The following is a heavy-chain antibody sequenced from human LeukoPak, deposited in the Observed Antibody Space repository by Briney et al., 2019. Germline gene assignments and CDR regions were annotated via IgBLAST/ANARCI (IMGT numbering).Heavy chain of an antibody. CDR1: GFTFTNNW. J-gene: IGHJ4*02. D-gene: IGHD3-16*01. CDR2: INQDGSEA. Sequence: GGSLRLSCTAAGFTFTNNWMFWVRQAPGKGPEWLANINQDGSEAYSVDSVKGRFTISRDNAKNSVYLQMNSLRVEDKAVYYCAVTSRSYAFDYWGPGTLVTVSS. CDR3: AVTSRSYAFDY. V-gene: IGHV3-7*02.